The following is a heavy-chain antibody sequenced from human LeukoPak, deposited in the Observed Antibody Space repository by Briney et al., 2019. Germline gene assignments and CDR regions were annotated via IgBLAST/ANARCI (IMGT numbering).Heavy chain of an antibody. J-gene: IGHJ5*02. Sequence: SQTLSLTCAVSGGSISRGSYSWSWIRQPPGKGLEWIGYIYHSGSTYYNPSLKSRVTISVDRSKNQFSLKLSSVTAADTAEYYCARGGGDCENWFDPWGQGTLVTVSS. D-gene: IGHD2-21*02. V-gene: IGHV4-30-2*01. CDR1: GGSISRGSYS. CDR2: IYHSGST. CDR3: ARGGGDCENWFDP.